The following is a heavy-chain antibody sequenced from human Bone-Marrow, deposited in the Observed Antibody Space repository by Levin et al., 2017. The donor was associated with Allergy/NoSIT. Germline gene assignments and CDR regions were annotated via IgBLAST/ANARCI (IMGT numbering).Heavy chain of an antibody. J-gene: IGHJ6*02. D-gene: IGHD6-13*01. CDR1: RFTFNTYA. CDR3: ASFAAGSLYYGLDV. V-gene: IGHV3-23*01. CDR2: ISGAAGRT. Sequence: GGSLRLSCTDSRFTFNTYAMSWVRQAPGKGLEWVSAISGAAGRTHYADSVKGRFTISRDNSKNTLYLELSSLRAEDTAVYYCASFAAGSLYYGLDVWGQGTSVTVSS.